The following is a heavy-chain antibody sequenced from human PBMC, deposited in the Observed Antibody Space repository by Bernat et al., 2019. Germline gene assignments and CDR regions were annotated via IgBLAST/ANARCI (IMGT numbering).Heavy chain of an antibody. CDR3: ARDRETGIYWYFDL. CDR2: ISSSSSYI. J-gene: IGHJ2*01. V-gene: IGHV3-21*01. D-gene: IGHD3-10*01. Sequence: EVQLLESGGGLVQPGGSLRLSCAASGFTFSSYAMSWVRQAPGKGLEWVSSISSSSSYIYYADSVKGRFTISRDNAKNSLYLQMNSLRAEDTAVYYCARDRETGIYWYFDLWGRGTLVTVSS. CDR1: GFTFSSYA.